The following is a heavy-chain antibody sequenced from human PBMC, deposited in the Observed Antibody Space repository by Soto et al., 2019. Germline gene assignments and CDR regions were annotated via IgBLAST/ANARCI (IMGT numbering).Heavy chain of an antibody. V-gene: IGHV1-8*01. Sequence: ASVKVSRKASGYTFTSYDINWVRQATGQGLEWMGWMNPNSGNTGYAQKFQGRVTMTRNTSISTAYMELSSLRSEDTAVYYCARGGQYGSGSYRYYYYGMDVWGQGTTVTVSS. J-gene: IGHJ6*01. CDR1: GYTFTSYD. D-gene: IGHD3-10*01. CDR3: ARGGQYGSGSYRYYYYGMDV. CDR2: MNPNSGNT.